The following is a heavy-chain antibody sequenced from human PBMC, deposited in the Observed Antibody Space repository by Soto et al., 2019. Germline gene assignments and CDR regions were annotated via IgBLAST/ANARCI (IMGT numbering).Heavy chain of an antibody. CDR3: GQGWVTGGVFDYYYYGMDV. CDR1: GGSISSSSYY. J-gene: IGHJ6*02. Sequence: SETLSLTCTVSGGSISSSSYYWGWIRQPPGKGLEWIGSIYYSGSTYYNPSLKSRVTISVDTSKNQFSLKLSSVTAADTAVYYCGQGWVTGGVFDYYYYGMDVWGQGTTVTVSS. CDR2: IYYSGST. V-gene: IGHV4-39*01. D-gene: IGHD3-16*02.